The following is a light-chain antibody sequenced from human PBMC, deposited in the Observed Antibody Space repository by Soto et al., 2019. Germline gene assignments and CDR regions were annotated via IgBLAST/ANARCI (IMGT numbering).Light chain of an antibody. CDR3: QSYDSSLTGYV. CDR1: SSNIGNNA. J-gene: IGLJ1*01. CDR2: GKS. V-gene: IGLV1-40*01. Sequence: QSVLTQPPSVAEAPRQRVTISCSGSSSNIGNNAVNWYQHLPGQPPKLLIYGKSNRPSGVPDRFSGSKSATSASLVITGLQAEDEADYYCQSYDSSLTGYVFGIGTKVTVL.